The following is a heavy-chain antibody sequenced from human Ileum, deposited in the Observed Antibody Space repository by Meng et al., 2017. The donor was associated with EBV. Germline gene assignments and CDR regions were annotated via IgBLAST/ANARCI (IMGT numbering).Heavy chain of an antibody. Sequence: QLQLEESGPGLVKPSETLSLPCTVSGGSISSGGYYWSWIRQHPGKGLEWIGYIHDSGSTYYNPSLKSRVTISADTSKNQFSLKLSSVTAADTAVYYCARGPTTYFDYWGQGTLVTVSS. D-gene: IGHD4-17*01. V-gene: IGHV4-31*03. CDR3: ARGPTTYFDY. CDR1: GGSISSGGYY. CDR2: IHDSGST. J-gene: IGHJ4*02.